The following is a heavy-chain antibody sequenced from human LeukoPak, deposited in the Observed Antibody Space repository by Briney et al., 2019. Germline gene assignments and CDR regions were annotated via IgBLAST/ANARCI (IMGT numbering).Heavy chain of an antibody. J-gene: IGHJ4*02. Sequence: ASAKVSCKASGYTFTSYGISWVRQAPGQGLEWMGWISAYNGNTNYAQKLQGRVTMTTDISTSTAYMELRSLRSDDTAVYYCARDPSITIFGVVTPYFDYWGQGTLVTVSS. D-gene: IGHD3-3*01. CDR2: ISAYNGNT. V-gene: IGHV1-18*01. CDR3: ARDPSITIFGVVTPYFDY. CDR1: GYTFTSYG.